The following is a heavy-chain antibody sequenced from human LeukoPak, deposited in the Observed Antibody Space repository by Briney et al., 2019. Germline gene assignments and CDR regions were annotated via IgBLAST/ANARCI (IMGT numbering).Heavy chain of an antibody. CDR3: AAVAGTFDY. CDR2: IYYSGST. D-gene: IGHD6-19*01. J-gene: IGHJ4*02. V-gene: IGHV4-59*01. Sequence: PSETLSLTCAVYGGSFSGYYWSWIRQPPGKGLEWIGYIYYSGSTNYNPSLKSRVTISVDTSKNQFSLKLSSVTAADTAVYYCAAVAGTFDYWGQGTLVTVSS. CDR1: GGSFSGYY.